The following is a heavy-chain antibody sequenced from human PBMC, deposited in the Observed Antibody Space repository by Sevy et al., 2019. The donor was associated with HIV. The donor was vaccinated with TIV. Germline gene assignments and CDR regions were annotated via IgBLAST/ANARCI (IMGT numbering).Heavy chain of an antibody. CDR1: GGSISSYY. CDR2: IYYSGST. V-gene: IGHV4-59*01. J-gene: IGHJ4*02. CDR3: AIREVAAAGYFDY. Sequence: SETLSLTCTVSGGSISSYYWSWIRQPPGKGLEWIGYIYYSGSTNYNPSLKSRVTISVDTSKNQFSLKLSSVTAGDTAVYYCAIREVAAAGYFDYWGQGTLVTVSS. D-gene: IGHD6-13*01.